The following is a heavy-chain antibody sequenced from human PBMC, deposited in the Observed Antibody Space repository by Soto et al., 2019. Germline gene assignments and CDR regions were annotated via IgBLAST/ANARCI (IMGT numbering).Heavy chain of an antibody. D-gene: IGHD3-3*01. Sequence: SETLSLTCTVSGGSMTSYYWTWIRQPAGKGLEWIGRVYSSGGTHYNPSLKSRVTISLDTSKDQFSLRLLSVTDADTAVYFCARGQRFSDWFDPWGQGTLVTVSS. J-gene: IGHJ5*02. V-gene: IGHV4-4*07. CDR3: ARGQRFSDWFDP. CDR1: GGSMTSYY. CDR2: VYSSGGT.